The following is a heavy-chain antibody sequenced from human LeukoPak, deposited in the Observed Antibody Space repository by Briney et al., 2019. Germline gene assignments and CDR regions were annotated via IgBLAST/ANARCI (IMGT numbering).Heavy chain of an antibody. D-gene: IGHD3-22*01. J-gene: IGHJ3*01. V-gene: IGHV1-2*02. CDR1: GYTFIAYC. CDR3: ARVRGYYRMSDAFDV. Sequence: ASVKVSCKASGYTFIAYCLHWVRQAPGQGLEWMGWINPKSGGTNYAQKFQGRVTTTGDTSISTAYMELNRLKSDDTAVYYCARVRGYYRMSDAFDVWGQGTMVTVSS. CDR2: INPKSGGT.